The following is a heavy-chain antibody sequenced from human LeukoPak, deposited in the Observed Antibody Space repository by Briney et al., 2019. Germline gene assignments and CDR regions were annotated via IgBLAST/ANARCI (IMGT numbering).Heavy chain of an antibody. J-gene: IGHJ4*02. D-gene: IGHD3-22*01. CDR1: GFTFSSYA. V-gene: IGHV3-23*01. CDR3: AKTTVVIITPSFFYFDY. Sequence: GGSLRLSCAASGFTFSSYAMSWVRQAPGKGLEWVSVLSGSGATTYYADSVKGRFTISRDNSKNTLYLQMNSLRAEDTAVYYCAKTTVVIITPSFFYFDYWGQGTLVTVSS. CDR2: LSGSGATT.